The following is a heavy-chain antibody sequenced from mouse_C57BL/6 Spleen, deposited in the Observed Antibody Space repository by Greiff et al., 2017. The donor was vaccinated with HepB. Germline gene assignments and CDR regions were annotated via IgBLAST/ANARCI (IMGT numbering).Heavy chain of an antibody. CDR3: ARERGYGNHEGYFDV. Sequence: VQLKESVAELVRPGASVKLSCTASGFNIKNTYMHWVKQRPEQGLEWIGRIDPANGNTKYAPKFQGKATITADTSSNTAYLQLSSLTSEDTAIYYCARERGYGNHEGYFDVWGTGTTVTVSS. CDR2: IDPANGNT. V-gene: IGHV14-3*01. CDR1: GFNIKNTY. J-gene: IGHJ1*03. D-gene: IGHD2-1*01.